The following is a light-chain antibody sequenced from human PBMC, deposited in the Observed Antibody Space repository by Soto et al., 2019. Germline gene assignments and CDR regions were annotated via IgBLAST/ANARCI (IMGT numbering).Light chain of an antibody. J-gene: IGLJ3*02. CDR2: EVS. V-gene: IGLV2-14*01. CDR3: SSFTSSSTGV. CDR1: SSDIGGYNY. Sequence: QSALTQPASVSGSPGQSITISCTGTSSDIGGYNYVSWYQQHPGKAPKLMIYEVSNQPSGVYNRFSGSKSGNTASLTISGLQAEDEAYYYCSSFTSSSTGVFGGGTKLTVL.